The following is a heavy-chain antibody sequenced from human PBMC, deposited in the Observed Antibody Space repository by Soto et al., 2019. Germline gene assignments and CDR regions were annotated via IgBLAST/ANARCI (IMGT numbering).Heavy chain of an antibody. J-gene: IGHJ4*02. V-gene: IGHV4-39*01. D-gene: IGHD3-22*01. CDR3: ATHTYYYDSSGYPN. CDR2: IYYSGST. Sequence: QLQLQESGPGLVKPSETLSLTCTVSGGSISSSSYYWGWIRQPPGKGLEWIGSIYYSGSTYYNPSLKSRVTISVDTSKNQFSLKLSSVTAADTAVYYCATHTYYYDSSGYPNWGQGTLVTVSS. CDR1: GGSISSSSYY.